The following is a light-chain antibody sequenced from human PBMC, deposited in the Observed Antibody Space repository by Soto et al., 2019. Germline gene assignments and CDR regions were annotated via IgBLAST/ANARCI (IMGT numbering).Light chain of an antibody. CDR1: QSVSSH. Sequence: EIVLTQSPATLSLSPGERATVSRRASQSVSSHLAWYQQKRGQAPRLLIYDASSRASGIPARFSGSGSGTDFTLTISSLEPEDFAVYYCQQGGNWPLTFGQGTRLEIK. J-gene: IGKJ5*01. V-gene: IGKV3-11*01. CDR3: QQGGNWPLT. CDR2: DAS.